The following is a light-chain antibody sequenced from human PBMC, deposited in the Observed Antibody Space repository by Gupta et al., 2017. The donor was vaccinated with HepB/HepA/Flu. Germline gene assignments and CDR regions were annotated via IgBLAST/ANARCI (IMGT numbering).Light chain of an antibody. CDR1: QRVSTY. CDR3: QQSYSSLLT. V-gene: IGKV1-39*01. J-gene: IGKJ4*01. CDR2: GSS. Sequence: DIQITQSPSSLSASVGDRVTITYRASQRVSTYLNWYQQKPGKVPKLLIFGSSTLQGGVPSRFSGSGSGTDFTLTISSLQPEDFATYYCQQSYSSLLTFGGGTKVEV.